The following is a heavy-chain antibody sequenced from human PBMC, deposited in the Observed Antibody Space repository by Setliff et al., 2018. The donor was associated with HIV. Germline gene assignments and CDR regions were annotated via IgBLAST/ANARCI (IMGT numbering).Heavy chain of an antibody. V-gene: IGHV4-59*12. CDR2: SHNNGSPDFPSGNT. J-gene: IGHJ6*04. CDR3: AREVNYGSGGYSFTSYYYHMDV. D-gene: IGHD3-10*01. Sequence: SETLSLTCTVSGGSISSYYWSWIRQPPGEGLEWIGYSHNNGSPDFPSGNTVYNPSFRSRVTLSLDTSKNQFYLRLNSVTAADMAEYYCAREVNYGSGGYSFTSYYYHMDVWGTGTTVTVSS. CDR1: GGSISSYY.